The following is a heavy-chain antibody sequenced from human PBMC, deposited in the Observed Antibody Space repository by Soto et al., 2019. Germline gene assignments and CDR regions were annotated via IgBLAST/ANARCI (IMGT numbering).Heavy chain of an antibody. CDR1: GGTISSYA. CDR2: IIPIFGTA. J-gene: IGHJ6*02. CDR3: ARDTAVAGRWYGMDV. V-gene: IGHV1-69*13. Sequence: SVKVSCKASGGTISSYAISWVRQAPGQGLEWMGGIIPIFGTANYAQKFQGRVTITADESTSTAYMELSSLRSEDTAVYYCARDTAVAGRWYGMDVWGQGTTVTVSS. D-gene: IGHD6-19*01.